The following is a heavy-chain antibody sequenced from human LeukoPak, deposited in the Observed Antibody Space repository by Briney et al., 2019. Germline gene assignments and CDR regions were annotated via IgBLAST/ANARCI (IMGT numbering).Heavy chain of an antibody. CDR1: GFTFRNYV. CDR2: TSSDLNVK. CDR3: ARDLTGASFY. D-gene: IGHD7-27*01. V-gene: IGHV3-30-3*01. Sequence: GGSLRLSCAASGFTFRNYVIHWVRQAPGKGLEWVAVTSSDLNVKLYADSVKGRFTISRDNSKNTLYLQMNSLRAEDTAVYYCARDLTGASFYWGQGTLVTVSS. J-gene: IGHJ4*02.